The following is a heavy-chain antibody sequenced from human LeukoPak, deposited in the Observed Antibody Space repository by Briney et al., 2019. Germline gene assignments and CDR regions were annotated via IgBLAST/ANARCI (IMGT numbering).Heavy chain of an antibody. V-gene: IGHV3-48*03. CDR3: ARGGYSYGYSTVVKDEFDY. J-gene: IGHJ4*02. CDR2: ISSSGSTT. CDR1: GFTFSSYE. D-gene: IGHD5-18*01. Sequence: GGSPRLSCAASGFTFSSYEMNWVRQAPGKGLEWVSYISSSGSTTYYADSVKGRFTISRDNAKNSLYLQMNSLRAEDTAVYYCARGGYSYGYSTVVKDEFDYWGQGTLVTVSS.